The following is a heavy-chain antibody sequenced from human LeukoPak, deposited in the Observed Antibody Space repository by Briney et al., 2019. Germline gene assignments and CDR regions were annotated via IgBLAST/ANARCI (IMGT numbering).Heavy chain of an antibody. CDR2: ISYDGSNK. CDR1: GFTFSSYA. CDR3: VTSKGAGYFDY. V-gene: IGHV3-30*04. J-gene: IGHJ4*02. D-gene: IGHD6-19*01. Sequence: TGESLRLSCAASGFTFSSYAMHWVRQAPGKGLEWVAVISYDGSNKYYADSVRGRFTISRDNSKNTLYLQMNTLRTDDTAVYYCVTSKGAGYFDYWGQGTLVTVSS.